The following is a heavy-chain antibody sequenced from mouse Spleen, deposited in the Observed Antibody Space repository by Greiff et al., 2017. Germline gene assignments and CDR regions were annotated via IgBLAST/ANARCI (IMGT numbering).Heavy chain of an antibody. V-gene: IGHV5-2*01. CDR3: ARHANYYGSYWYFDV. Sequence: EVKVVESGGGLVQPGESLKLSCESNEYEFPSHDMSWVRKTPEKRLELVAAINSDGGSTYYPDTMERRFIISRDNTKKTLYLQMSSLRSEDTALYYCARHANYYGSYWYFDVWGTGTTVTVSS. J-gene: IGHJ1*03. CDR1: EYEFPSHD. CDR2: INSDGGST. D-gene: IGHD1-1*01.